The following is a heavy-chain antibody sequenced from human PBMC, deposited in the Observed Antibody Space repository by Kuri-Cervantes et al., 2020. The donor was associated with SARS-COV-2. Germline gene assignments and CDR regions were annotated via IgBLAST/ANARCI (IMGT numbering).Heavy chain of an antibody. J-gene: IGHJ4*02. CDR1: GGSISSYY. D-gene: IGHD3-3*01. CDR3: ARSTRWSGPLDY. Sequence: GSLRLSCTVSGGSISSYYWSWIRQPPGKGLEWIGYIYYSGTTNYNPSLKSRVTISVETSKSHFSLKVNSVTAADTAVYYCARSTRWSGPLDYWGQGTLVTVSS. V-gene: IGHV4-59*01. CDR2: IYYSGTT.